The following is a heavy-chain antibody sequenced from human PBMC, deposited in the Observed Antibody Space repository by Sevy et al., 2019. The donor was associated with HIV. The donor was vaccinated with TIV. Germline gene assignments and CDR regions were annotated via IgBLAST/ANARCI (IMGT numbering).Heavy chain of an antibody. CDR2: IRYDGSNK. J-gene: IGHJ5*02. CDR1: GFTFSSYG. D-gene: IGHD6-19*01. V-gene: IGHV3-30*02. CDR3: AKDGGSSSGWSSYNWFDP. Sequence: GGSLRLSCAASGFTFSSYGMHWVRQAPGKGLEWVAFIRYDGSNKYYADSVKGRFTISRDNSKNTLYLQMNSLRAEDTAVYYCAKDGGSSSGWSSYNWFDPWGQGTLVTVSS.